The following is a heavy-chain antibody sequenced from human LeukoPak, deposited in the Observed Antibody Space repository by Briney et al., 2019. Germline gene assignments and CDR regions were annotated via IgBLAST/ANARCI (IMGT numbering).Heavy chain of an antibody. Sequence: PGGSLRLSCAASGFTFSSYAMSWVRQAPGKGLEWVSAISGSGGSTYYADSVKGRFTISRDNSKNTLYLQMNSLRAEDTAVYYCAKRANSSGWYRGAFDIWGQGTMVTVSS. D-gene: IGHD6-19*01. CDR3: AKRANSSGWYRGAFDI. CDR1: GFTFSSYA. V-gene: IGHV3-23*01. CDR2: ISGSGGST. J-gene: IGHJ3*02.